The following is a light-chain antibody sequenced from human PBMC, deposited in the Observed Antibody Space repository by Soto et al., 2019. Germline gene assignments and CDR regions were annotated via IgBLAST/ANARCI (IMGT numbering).Light chain of an antibody. CDR3: QQYNSYSPYT. J-gene: IGKJ2*01. Sequence: DIQMPQSPSTLSASVGDRVTITCRASQSISSWLAWYQQKPGKAPKLLIYDASSLESGVPSRFSGSGSGAAFTLTISSLQPDDFATYYCQQYNSYSPYTFGQGTKLEIK. CDR1: QSISSW. CDR2: DAS. V-gene: IGKV1-5*01.